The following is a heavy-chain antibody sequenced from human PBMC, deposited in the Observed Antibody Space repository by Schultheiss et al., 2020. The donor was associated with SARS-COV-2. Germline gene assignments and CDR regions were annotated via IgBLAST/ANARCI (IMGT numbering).Heavy chain of an antibody. J-gene: IGHJ6*02. CDR2: ISYDGSNK. V-gene: IGHV3-30*18. Sequence: GESLKISCAASGFTFSSYWMHWVRQAPGKGLEWVAVISYDGSNKYYADSVKGRFTISRDNSKNTLYLQMNSLRAEDTAVYYCAKGLIAVAADYYYGMDVWGQGTTVTVSS. CDR3: AKGLIAVAADYYYGMDV. D-gene: IGHD6-19*01. CDR1: GFTFSSYW.